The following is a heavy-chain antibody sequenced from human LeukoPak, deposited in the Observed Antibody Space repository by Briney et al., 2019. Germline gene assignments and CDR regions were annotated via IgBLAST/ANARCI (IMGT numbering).Heavy chain of an antibody. D-gene: IGHD3-3*01. CDR3: ARGGPLSWGYYDFWSGYYEDYYYYMDV. V-gene: IGHV7-4-1*02. J-gene: IGHJ6*03. Sequence: ASVKVSCKASGYTFTSYAMNWVRQAPGQGLEWMGWINTNTGNPTYAQGFTGRFVFSLDTSVSTAYLQISSLKAEDTAVYYCARGGPLSWGYYDFWSGYYEDYYYYMDVWGKGTTVTVSS. CDR1: GYTFTSYA. CDR2: INTNTGNP.